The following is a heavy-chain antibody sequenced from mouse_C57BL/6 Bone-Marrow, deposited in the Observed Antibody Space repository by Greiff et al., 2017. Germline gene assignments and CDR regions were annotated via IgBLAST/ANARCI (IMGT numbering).Heavy chain of an antibody. D-gene: IGHD2-2*01. J-gene: IGHJ4*01. CDR3: ARKRGYDERDAMDY. CDR1: GFSLTSYA. CDR2: IWTGGGT. V-gene: IGHV2-9-1*01. Sequence: VQLQESGPGLVAPSQCLSITCNVSGFSLTSYAISWVRQPPGKGLEWLGVIWTGGGTNYNSALKSRLSISKDNSKSQVFLKMNSLQADDTARYYCARKRGYDERDAMDYWGQGTSVTVSS.